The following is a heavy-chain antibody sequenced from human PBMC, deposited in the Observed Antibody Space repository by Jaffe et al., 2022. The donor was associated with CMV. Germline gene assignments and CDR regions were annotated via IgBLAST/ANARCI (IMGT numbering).Heavy chain of an antibody. CDR3: ARAKVATGIAAAGTKIFDY. D-gene: IGHD6-13*01. Sequence: QVQLQQWGAGLLKPSETLSLTCAVYGGSFSGYYWSWIRQPPGKGLEWIGEINHSGSTNYNPSLKSRVTISVDTSKNQFSLKLSSVTAADTAVYYCARAKVATGIAAAGTKIFDYWGQGTLVTVSS. CDR2: INHSGST. J-gene: IGHJ4*02. V-gene: IGHV4-34*01. CDR1: GGSFSGYY.